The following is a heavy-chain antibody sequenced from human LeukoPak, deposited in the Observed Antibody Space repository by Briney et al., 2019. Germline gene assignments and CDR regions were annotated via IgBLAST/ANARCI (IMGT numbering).Heavy chain of an antibody. CDR2: ISGSGGST. Sequence: GGSLRLSCAASGFTFSSYAMSWVRQAPGKGLEWVSAISGSGGSTYYADSVKGRFTISRDNSKNTLYLQMNSLRAEDTAVYYCAKEGEDSSGYYYYFDYWGQGTLVTVSS. CDR1: GFTFSSYA. J-gene: IGHJ4*02. CDR3: AKEGEDSSGYYYYFDY. V-gene: IGHV3-23*01. D-gene: IGHD3-22*01.